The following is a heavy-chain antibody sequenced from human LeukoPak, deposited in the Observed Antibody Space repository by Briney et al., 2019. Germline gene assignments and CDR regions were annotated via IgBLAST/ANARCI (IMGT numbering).Heavy chain of an antibody. Sequence: GESLKISCQGSGYTFTTYWIAWVRLMPGKGLEWMGIIYPGDSDTRYSPSFQGQVTISADKSISTAYLHWSSLKASDTAMYYCARVVADGSTYYFDYWGQGTLVTVSS. CDR1: GYTFTTYW. CDR2: IYPGDSDT. D-gene: IGHD5-24*01. CDR3: ARVVADGSTYYFDY. V-gene: IGHV5-51*01. J-gene: IGHJ4*02.